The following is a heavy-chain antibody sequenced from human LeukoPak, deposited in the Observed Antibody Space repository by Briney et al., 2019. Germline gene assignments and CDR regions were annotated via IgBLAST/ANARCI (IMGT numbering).Heavy chain of an antibody. CDR1: AASISSSSHH. D-gene: IGHD4-23*01. J-gene: IGHJ4*02. V-gene: IGHV4-39*01. Sequence: PSETLSLTCTISAASISSSSHHWGWIRQSPGKGLGWIGSIYYGRTIYYNPSLNSRVTISVVTSKDQFTLQLNSVTAADTAVYYCVRHDGRSGGTMGALDSWGQGSLVTVSS. CDR2: IYYGRTI. CDR3: VRHDGRSGGTMGALDS.